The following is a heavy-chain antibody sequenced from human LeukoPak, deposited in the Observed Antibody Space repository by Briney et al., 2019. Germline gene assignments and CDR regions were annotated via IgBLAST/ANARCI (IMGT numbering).Heavy chain of an antibody. CDR1: GFTFISYA. Sequence: GRSLRLSCAASGFTFISYALHWVRQAPGKGLEWVAVISYDGSNKYSADSVKGRFTISRDNAKNSLYLLMNSLRDEDTAIYYCVRLDEAFDRWGQGNLVTVSS. D-gene: IGHD5-24*01. V-gene: IGHV3-30-3*01. CDR3: VRLDEAFDR. CDR2: ISYDGSNK. J-gene: IGHJ4*02.